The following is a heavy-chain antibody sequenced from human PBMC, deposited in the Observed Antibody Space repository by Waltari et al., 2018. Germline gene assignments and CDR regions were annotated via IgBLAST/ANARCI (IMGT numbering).Heavy chain of an antibody. CDR3: ARDPLWSGYYSGWFDP. CDR2: IYHSGST. Sequence: QVQLQESGPGLVKPSETLSLTCAVSGYSISSGYYWGWIRQPPGKGLEWIGSIYHSGSTYYNPSLKSRVTISVDTSKNQFSLKLSSVTAADTAVYYCARDPLWSGYYSGWFDPWGQGTLVTVSS. D-gene: IGHD3-3*01. CDR1: GYSISSGYY. V-gene: IGHV4-38-2*02. J-gene: IGHJ5*02.